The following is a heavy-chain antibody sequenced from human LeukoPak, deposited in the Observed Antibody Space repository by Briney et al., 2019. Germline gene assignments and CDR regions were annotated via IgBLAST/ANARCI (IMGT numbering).Heavy chain of an antibody. D-gene: IGHD6-13*01. V-gene: IGHV3-9*01. Sequence: GRSLRLSCAASGFTFDDYAMHWVRQAPGKGLEWVSGISWNSGSIGYADSVKGRFTISRDNAKKSLYLEINSLRADDTAAYYCARDPESSSFDLWGRGALVTVSS. CDR2: ISWNSGSI. CDR1: GFTFDDYA. J-gene: IGHJ4*02. CDR3: ARDPESSSFDL.